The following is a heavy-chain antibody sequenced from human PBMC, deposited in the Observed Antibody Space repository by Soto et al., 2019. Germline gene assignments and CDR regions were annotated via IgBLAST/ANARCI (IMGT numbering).Heavy chain of an antibody. CDR2: IIPIFGTA. CDR3: ARNYYDSSGYYRYYYGMDV. V-gene: IGHV1-69*13. D-gene: IGHD3-22*01. Sequence: SVKVSFKASGGTFSSYAISWVRQAPVQGLEWMGGIIPIFGTANYAQKFQGRVTITADESTSTAYMELSSLRSEDTAVYYCARNYYDSSGYYRYYYGMDVWGQGTKVTVSS. J-gene: IGHJ6*02. CDR1: GGTFSSYA.